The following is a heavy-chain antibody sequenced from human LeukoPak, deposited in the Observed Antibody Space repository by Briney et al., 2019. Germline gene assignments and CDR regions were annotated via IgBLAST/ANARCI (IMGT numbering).Heavy chain of an antibody. J-gene: IGHJ4*02. CDR1: GYTFTGYY. D-gene: IGHD6-6*01. V-gene: IGHV1-2*02. CDR2: INPKSCGT. CDR3: ERDPKQLVPDY. Sequence: GASVKVSCKASGYTFTGYYMHWVRQAPGKGLDWMGWINPKSCGTNYAQKLHGRVTMTSDTSISTAYLELSRLRSDDTAVYYCERDPKQLVPDYWCWGQLVTVTA.